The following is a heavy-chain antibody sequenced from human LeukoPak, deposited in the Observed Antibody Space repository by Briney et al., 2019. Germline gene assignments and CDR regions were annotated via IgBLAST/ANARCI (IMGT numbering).Heavy chain of an antibody. CDR2: INPNSGGT. CDR1: GYIFSGYY. D-gene: IGHD3-22*01. V-gene: IGHV1-2*02. J-gene: IGHJ4*02. CDR3: ARSAHHDTSGYYIDH. Sequence: ASVKVSCKASGYIFSGYYMNWVRQAPGQGLEWMGWINPNSGGTNYAQKFQARVTMTRDTSISTVYMEVNSLRSDDTAVYYCARSAHHDTSGYYIDHWGQGTLVTVSS.